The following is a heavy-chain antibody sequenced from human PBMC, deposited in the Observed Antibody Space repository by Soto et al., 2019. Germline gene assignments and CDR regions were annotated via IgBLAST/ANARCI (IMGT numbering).Heavy chain of an antibody. CDR3: AKDRGYSTSYYGYVDL. D-gene: IGHD6-13*01. CDR2: ITWNSGII. Sequence: EVQLVESGGGLVQPGRSLRLSCAASGFTFDDYAMHWVRQPPGKGLEWVSGITWNSGIIGYADSVKGRFTISRDNAKNSLYLQMNSLRPEDTALYYCAKDRGYSTSYYGYVDLWGRGTLVTVSS. J-gene: IGHJ2*01. V-gene: IGHV3-9*01. CDR1: GFTFDDYA.